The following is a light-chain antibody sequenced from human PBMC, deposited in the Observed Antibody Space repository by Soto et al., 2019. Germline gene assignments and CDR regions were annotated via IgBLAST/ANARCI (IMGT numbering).Light chain of an antibody. V-gene: IGLV2-8*01. CDR2: EVS. CDR1: SSDVGGYNY. J-gene: IGLJ1*01. Sequence: QAVVTQPPSASGSPGQSVTISCTGTSSDVGGYNYVSWYQQHPGKAPKLMIYEVSKRPSGVPDRFSGSKSGSTASLTVSGLQAEDEADYYCSSRAGSTPYVFGTGTKLTVL. CDR3: SSRAGSTPYV.